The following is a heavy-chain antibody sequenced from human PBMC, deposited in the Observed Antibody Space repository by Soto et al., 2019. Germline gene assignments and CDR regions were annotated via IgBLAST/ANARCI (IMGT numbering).Heavy chain of an antibody. CDR3: ARVSVVVVAATRDYYYYGMDV. J-gene: IGHJ6*02. D-gene: IGHD2-15*01. CDR2: IIPIFGTA. CDR1: GGTFSSYA. Sequence: ASVKVSCKASGGTFSSYAISWVRQAPGQGLEWMGGIIPIFGTANYAQKYQGRVTITADESTSTAYIELSILRSEDTAVYYFARVSVVVVAATRDYYYYGMDVWGQGTTVTVSS. V-gene: IGHV1-69*13.